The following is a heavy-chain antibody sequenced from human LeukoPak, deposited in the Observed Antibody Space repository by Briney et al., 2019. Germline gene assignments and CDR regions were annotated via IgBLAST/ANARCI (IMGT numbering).Heavy chain of an antibody. D-gene: IGHD3-16*01. V-gene: IGHV4-59*02. CDR2: IYYSEYT. CDR1: GGSVRSYY. Sequence: SETLSLTCTVSGGSVRSYYWSWIRQSPGKGLKWIGNIYYSEYTTYSPSLRSRVTISVDTSKNQFSLKLSSVTAADTAVYYCARETSQKGAHYMDVWGKGTTITISS. CDR3: ARETSQKGAHYMDV. J-gene: IGHJ6*03.